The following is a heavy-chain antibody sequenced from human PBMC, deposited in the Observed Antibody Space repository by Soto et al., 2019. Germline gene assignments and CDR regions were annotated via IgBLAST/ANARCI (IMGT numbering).Heavy chain of an antibody. D-gene: IGHD3-22*01. CDR2: ISWNSGSI. CDR1: GFTFDDYA. J-gene: IGHJ6*02. CDR3: AKSEGIVVATSWYYYGMDV. V-gene: IGHV3-9*01. Sequence: GGSLRLSCAASGFTFDDYAMHWVRQAPGKGLEWVSGISWNSGSIGYADSVKGRFTISRDNAKNSLYLQMNSLRAEDTALYYCAKSEGIVVATSWYYYGMDVWGPGTTVTVSS.